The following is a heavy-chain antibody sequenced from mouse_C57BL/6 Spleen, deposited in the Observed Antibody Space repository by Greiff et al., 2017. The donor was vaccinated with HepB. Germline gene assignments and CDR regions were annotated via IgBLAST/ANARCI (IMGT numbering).Heavy chain of an antibody. J-gene: IGHJ2*01. Sequence: QVQLKESGAELMKPGASVKLSCKATGYTFTGYWIEWVKQRPGHGLEWIGEIFPGSGSTNYNEKFKGKATFTADTSANTAYMQLSSLTPEDSAIYYCACAAEDQALYFDYWGQGTTLTVSS. CDR3: ACAAEDQALYFDY. CDR2: IFPGSGST. D-gene: IGHD3-2*02. CDR1: GYTFTGYW. V-gene: IGHV1-9*01.